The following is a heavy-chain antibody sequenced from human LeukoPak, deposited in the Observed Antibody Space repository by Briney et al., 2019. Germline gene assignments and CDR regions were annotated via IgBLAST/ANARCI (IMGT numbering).Heavy chain of an antibody. CDR3: AKIIAARPGYFDY. J-gene: IGHJ4*02. V-gene: IGHV3-23*01. CDR1: GFTFSSYA. D-gene: IGHD6-6*01. Sequence: PGGSLRLSCAASGFTFSSYAMTWVRQAPGKGLEWVSAISGSGDSIYYADSVKGRFTISRDNSKNTLYLQMNSLRAEDTAVYYCAKIIAARPGYFDYWGQGTLVTVSS. CDR2: ISGSGDSI.